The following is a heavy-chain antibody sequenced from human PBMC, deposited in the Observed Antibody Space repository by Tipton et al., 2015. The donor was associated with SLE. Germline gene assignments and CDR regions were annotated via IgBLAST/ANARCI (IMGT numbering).Heavy chain of an antibody. J-gene: IGHJ6*02. D-gene: IGHD3-10*01. CDR1: GGSFSGYY. CDR3: ASVYGSHYYYGMDV. CDR2: INHSGST. Sequence: LRLSCAVYGGSFSGYYWSWIRQPPGKGLEWIGEINHSGSTNYNPSLKSRVTISVDTSKNQFSLKLSSVTAADTAVYYCASVYGSHYYYGMDVWGQGTTVTVSS. V-gene: IGHV4-34*01.